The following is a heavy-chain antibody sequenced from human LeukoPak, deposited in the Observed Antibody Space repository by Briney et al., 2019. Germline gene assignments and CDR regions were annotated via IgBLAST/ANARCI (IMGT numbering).Heavy chain of an antibody. J-gene: IGHJ4*02. D-gene: IGHD3-10*01. CDR1: GFTFSSYW. Sequence: GGSLRLSCAASGFTFSSYWMHWVRQAPGKGLVWVSRINIDGSSTSYADSAKGRFTISRDNAKNTLYLQMNSLRAENTAVYYCARDLTWFGELSLYYFDYWGQGTLVTVSS. V-gene: IGHV3-74*01. CDR3: ARDLTWFGELSLYYFDY. CDR2: INIDGSST.